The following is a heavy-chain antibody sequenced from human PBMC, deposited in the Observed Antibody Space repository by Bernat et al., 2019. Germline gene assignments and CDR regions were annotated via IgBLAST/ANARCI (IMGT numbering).Heavy chain of an antibody. CDR3: ARLGYCSSTSCPGYYFDY. Sequence: QFTLKESGPVLVKPTETLTLTCTVSGFSLSTARMGVSWIRQPPGKALEWLAHIFSNDEKSYSTSLKSRLTISKDTSKSQVVLTLTNMDPVDTATYYCARLGYCSSTSCPGYYFDYWGQGTLVTVSS. CDR1: GFSLSTARMG. V-gene: IGHV2-26*01. D-gene: IGHD2-2*01. J-gene: IGHJ4*02. CDR2: IFSNDEK.